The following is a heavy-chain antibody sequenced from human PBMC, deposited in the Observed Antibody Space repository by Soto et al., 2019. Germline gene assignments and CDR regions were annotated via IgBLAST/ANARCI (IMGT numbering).Heavy chain of an antibody. V-gene: IGHV4-59*01. CDR3: ARVSAGYYDSSGYDYESPQVFDY. CDR2: IYYSGST. CDR1: GGSISSYY. J-gene: IGHJ4*02. Sequence: KASESLSLTCPVSGGSISSYYWSWIRQPPGKGLEWVGYIYYSGSTNYSPSLKSRVTKSIDTSKNQFSLKLSSVTAADTAVYYCARVSAGYYDSSGYDYESPQVFDYWGQGTLVTVSS. D-gene: IGHD3-22*01.